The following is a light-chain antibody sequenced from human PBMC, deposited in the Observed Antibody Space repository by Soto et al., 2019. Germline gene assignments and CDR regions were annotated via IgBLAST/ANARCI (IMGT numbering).Light chain of an antibody. V-gene: IGKV3-20*01. Sequence: ESMLTQSPGTLSLSPGERATLSCRASQSVSTRYLAWYQQKPGQAPRLLIDGASIRATGIPDRFSGSGSGTDFTITISRLEPEDFAVYYCHHFGSSPPAFTFGQGTKLEI. J-gene: IGKJ2*01. CDR3: HHFGSSPPAFT. CDR2: GAS. CDR1: QSVSTRY.